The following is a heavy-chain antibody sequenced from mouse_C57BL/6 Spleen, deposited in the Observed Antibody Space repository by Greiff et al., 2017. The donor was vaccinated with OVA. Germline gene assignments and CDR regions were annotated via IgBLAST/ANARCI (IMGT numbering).Heavy chain of an antibody. V-gene: IGHV5-16*01. CDR2: INYDGSST. Sequence: DVQLQESEGGLVQPGRSMKLSCTASGFTFSDYYMAWVRQVPEKGLEWVANINYDGSSTYYLDSLKSRFIISRDNAKNILYMQMSSLKSEDTAAYYCARGSDPAWFAYWGQGTLVTVSA. J-gene: IGHJ3*01. CDR1: GFTFSDYY. CDR3: ARGSDPAWFAY.